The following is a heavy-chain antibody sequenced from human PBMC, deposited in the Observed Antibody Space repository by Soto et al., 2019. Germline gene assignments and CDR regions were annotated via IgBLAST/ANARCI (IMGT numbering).Heavy chain of an antibody. D-gene: IGHD1-26*01. V-gene: IGHV3-33*01. CDR2: IWYDGSNK. CDR3: ARDDTHIVGATYYYYYGMDV. Sequence: GGSLRLSCAASGFTFSSYGMHWVRQAPGKGLEWVAVIWYDGSNKYYADSVKGRFTISRDNSKNTLYLQMNSLRAEDTAVYYCARDDTHIVGATYYYYYGMDVWGQGTTVTVSS. CDR1: GFTFSSYG. J-gene: IGHJ6*02.